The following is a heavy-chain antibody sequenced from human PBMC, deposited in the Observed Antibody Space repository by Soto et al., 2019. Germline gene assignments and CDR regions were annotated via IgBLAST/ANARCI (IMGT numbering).Heavy chain of an antibody. CDR2: ILPIFGTA. D-gene: IGHD2-21*01. CDR3: ARGHEFGGNSDAYDI. V-gene: IGHV1-69*15. J-gene: IGHJ3*02. CDR1: GGSFSTSS. Sequence: QVLLVQSGAEMKKPGSSVKVSCKASGGSFSTSSINWVRQAPGQRPEWMANILPIFGTADYAQKFQGRVTXTXXXSXHTAYMELRSRLSEDTAVYYCARGHEFGGNSDAYDIWGQGTVVTVSS.